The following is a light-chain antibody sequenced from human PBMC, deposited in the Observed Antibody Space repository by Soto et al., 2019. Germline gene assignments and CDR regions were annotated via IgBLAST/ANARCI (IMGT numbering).Light chain of an antibody. J-gene: IGKJ5*01. CDR3: QQSYSTPPG. V-gene: IGKV1-39*01. CDR1: QSISSY. CDR2: AAS. Sequence: DIQMTQSPSSLSASVGDRFTITCRASQSISSYLNWYQQKPGKAPKLLIYAASSLQSGVPSRFSGSGSGTDFTLTISSLQPEDFATYYCQQSYSTPPGFGQGTRLEIK.